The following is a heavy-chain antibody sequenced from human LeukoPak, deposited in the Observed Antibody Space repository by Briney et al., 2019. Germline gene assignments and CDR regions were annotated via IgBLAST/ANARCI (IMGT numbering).Heavy chain of an antibody. CDR2: ISSSSSYI. J-gene: IGHJ6*02. Sequence: GGSLRLSCAASGFTFSSYSMNWVRQAPGKGLEWVSSISSSSSYIYYADSVKGRFTISRDNAKNSLCLQMNSLRAEDTAVYYCARVLVYGYYGMDVWGQGTTVTVSS. CDR3: ARVLVYGYYGMDV. CDR1: GFTFSSYS. D-gene: IGHD3-10*01. V-gene: IGHV3-21*01.